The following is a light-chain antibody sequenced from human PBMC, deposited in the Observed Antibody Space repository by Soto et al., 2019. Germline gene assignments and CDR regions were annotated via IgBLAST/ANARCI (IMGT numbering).Light chain of an antibody. J-gene: IGKJ1*01. Sequence: EILVTHSQATLSVSPCERATLSFRASQSVSSNLAWYQQKPGQAPRLLISGASTRATGIPARFSGSGSGTDFTLTISSLEPEDFTFYYCQQRSNWPPTFGQGTKVDIK. CDR3: QQRSNWPPT. CDR2: GAS. V-gene: IGKV3-11*01. CDR1: QSVSSN.